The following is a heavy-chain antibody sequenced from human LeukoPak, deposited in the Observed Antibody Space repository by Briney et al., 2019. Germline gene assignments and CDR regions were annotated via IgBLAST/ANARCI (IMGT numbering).Heavy chain of an antibody. CDR3: ASILPRRNWFDP. V-gene: IGHV1-18*01. CDR2: ISAYNGNT. J-gene: IGHJ5*02. CDR1: GYTFTSYG. Sequence: ASVQVSCKASGYTFTSYGISWVRQAPGQGLEWMGWISAYNGNTNYAQKLQGRVTMTTDTSTGTAYMELRSLRSDDTAVYYCASILPRRNWFDPWGQGTWSPSPQ. D-gene: IGHD1-14*01.